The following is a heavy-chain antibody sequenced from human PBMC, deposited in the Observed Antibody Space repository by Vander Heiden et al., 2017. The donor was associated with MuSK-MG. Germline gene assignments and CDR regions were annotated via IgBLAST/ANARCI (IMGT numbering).Heavy chain of an antibody. CDR1: GFTFSSDA. CDR2: ISGSGGST. V-gene: IGHV3-23*01. J-gene: IGHJ3*02. Sequence: EVQLLESGGGLVQPGGSLRLSCAAAGFTFSSDAMSWARQAPGKGLEWVPAISGSGGSTYYADSVKGRFTISRDNSKNTLYLQMNSLRAEDTAVYYCAKDPWGYNPGAFDIWGQGTMVTVSS. D-gene: IGHD5-12*01. CDR3: AKDPWGYNPGAFDI.